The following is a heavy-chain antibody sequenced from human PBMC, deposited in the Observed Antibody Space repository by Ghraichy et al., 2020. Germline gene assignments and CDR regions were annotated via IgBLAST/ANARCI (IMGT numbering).Heavy chain of an antibody. J-gene: IGHJ6*02. V-gene: IGHV4-34*01. CDR3: ARATIRDGMDV. CDR1: GGSFSGYY. Sequence: SETLSLTCAVYGGSFSGYYWTWIHQPPGKGLEWIGEINHSGGTNHNPSLKSRVTISIATSKNQFSLRLNCVTAADTAIYYCARATIRDGMDVWGQGTTVTVSS. CDR2: INHSGGT. D-gene: IGHD5-12*01.